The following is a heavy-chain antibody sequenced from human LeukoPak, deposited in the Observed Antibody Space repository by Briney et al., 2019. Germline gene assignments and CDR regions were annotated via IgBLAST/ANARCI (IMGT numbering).Heavy chain of an antibody. Sequence: ASVKVSCKASGYTFTGYYMHWVRQAPGQGLEWMGWINPNSGGTNYAQKFQGRVTMTRDTSISTAYMELSRLRSDDTAVYYCATMYSSGRRHFYYYYGMDVWGQGATVTVSS. D-gene: IGHD6-19*01. V-gene: IGHV1-2*02. CDR1: GYTFTGYY. CDR2: INPNSGGT. CDR3: ATMYSSGRRHFYYYYGMDV. J-gene: IGHJ6*02.